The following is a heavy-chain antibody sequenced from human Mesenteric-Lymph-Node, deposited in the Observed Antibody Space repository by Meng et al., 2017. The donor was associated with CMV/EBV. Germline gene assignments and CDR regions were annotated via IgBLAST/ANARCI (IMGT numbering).Heavy chain of an antibody. CDR3: AVNYHSAY. Sequence: SVKFSCEASGYNFNNYDINWVRQAVGQGFEWMGWMNPISGNTGYAQKFQGRVTMTRSTSTATAYMELSSLRLEDTAVYYCAVNYHSAYWGQGTLVTVSS. CDR1: GYNFNNYD. J-gene: IGHJ4*02. D-gene: IGHD1-7*01. V-gene: IGHV1-8*01. CDR2: MNPISGNT.